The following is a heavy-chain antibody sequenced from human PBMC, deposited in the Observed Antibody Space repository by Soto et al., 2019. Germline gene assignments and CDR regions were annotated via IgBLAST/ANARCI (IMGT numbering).Heavy chain of an antibody. CDR2: TYYRSKWYN. J-gene: IGHJ6*01. V-gene: IGHV6-1*01. Sequence: PSQTLSLTCAISGDSVSSNSAAWNWIRQSPSRGLEWLGRTYYRSKWYNDYAVSVKSRITINPDTSKNQFSLQLNSVTPEDTAVYYCARDQGAAGIFWGRIDPFMDVWGQGTTVNVSS. D-gene: IGHD6-25*01. CDR1: GDSVSSNSAA. CDR3: ARDQGAAGIFWGRIDPFMDV.